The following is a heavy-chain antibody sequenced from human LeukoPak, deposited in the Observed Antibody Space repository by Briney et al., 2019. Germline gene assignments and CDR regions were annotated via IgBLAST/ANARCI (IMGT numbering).Heavy chain of an antibody. D-gene: IGHD2-8*02. J-gene: IGHJ4*02. CDR1: GFSFSTFA. V-gene: IGHV3-23*01. Sequence: PGGSLRLSCEASGFSFSTFAMIWVRQPPGKGLEWVSSIFPSGGEIHYAYSVRGRFTISRDNSKSTLSLQMNSLRAEDTAIYYCATYRQVLLPFESWGQGTLVTVSS. CDR2: IFPSGGEI. CDR3: ATYRQVLLPFES.